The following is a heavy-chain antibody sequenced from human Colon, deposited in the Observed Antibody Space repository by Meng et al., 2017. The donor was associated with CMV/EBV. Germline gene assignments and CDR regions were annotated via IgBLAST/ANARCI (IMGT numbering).Heavy chain of an antibody. Sequence: ESLKISCAASGFSFSIDSMNWVRQAPGKGLEWVATISSAGIYTYYAASVKGRFTISRDNAKSTVYLQMNSLRAEDTAVYYCARSLRGDPVFDYWGQGTLVTVSS. D-gene: IGHD2-21*02. V-gene: IGHV3-21*06. CDR2: ISSAGIYT. CDR1: GFSFSIDS. J-gene: IGHJ4*02. CDR3: ARSLRGDPVFDY.